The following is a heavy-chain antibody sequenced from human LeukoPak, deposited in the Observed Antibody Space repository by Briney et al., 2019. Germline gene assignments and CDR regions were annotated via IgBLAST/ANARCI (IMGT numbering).Heavy chain of an antibody. D-gene: IGHD2-8*01. CDR1: GGSFSGYY. CDR3: ARGKMVNPFDP. J-gene: IGHJ5*02. V-gene: IGHV4-34*01. Sequence: SSETLSLTCAVYGGSFSGYYWSWIRQPPGKGLEWIGEINHSGSTNYNPSLKSRVTISVDTSKNQFSLKLSSVTAADTAVYYCARGKMVNPFDPWGQGTPVTVSS. CDR2: INHSGST.